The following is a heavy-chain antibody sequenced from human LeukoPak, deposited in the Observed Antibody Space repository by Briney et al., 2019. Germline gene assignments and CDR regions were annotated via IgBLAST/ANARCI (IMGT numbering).Heavy chain of an antibody. CDR3: ARVNYDILTGYYTPPHFDY. V-gene: IGHV4-39*01. Sequence: SETLSLTCTVSGGSISSSSYYWGWIRQPPGKGLEWIGSIYYSGSTYYNPSLKSRVTISVDTSKNQFSLKLSSVTAADTAVYYCARVNYDILTGYYTPPHFDYWGQGTLVTVSS. CDR2: IYYSGST. J-gene: IGHJ4*02. D-gene: IGHD3-9*01. CDR1: GGSISSSSYY.